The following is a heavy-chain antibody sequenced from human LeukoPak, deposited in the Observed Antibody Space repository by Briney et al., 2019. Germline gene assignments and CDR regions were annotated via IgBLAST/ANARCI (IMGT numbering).Heavy chain of an antibody. V-gene: IGHV1-24*01. CDR3: ARSQMYSSSSD. D-gene: IGHD6-6*01. J-gene: IGHJ4*02. CDR1: GYTLTELS. CDR2: FDPEDGET. Sequence: ASVKVSCKVSGYTLTELSMHWVRQAPGKGLEWMGGFDPEDGETIYAQKFQGRVTMTTDTSTSTAYMELRSLRSDDTAVYYCARSQMYSSSSDWGQGTLVTVSS.